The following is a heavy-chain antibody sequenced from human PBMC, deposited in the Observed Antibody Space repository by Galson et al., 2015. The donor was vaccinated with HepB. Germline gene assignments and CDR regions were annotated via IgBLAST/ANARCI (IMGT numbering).Heavy chain of an antibody. V-gene: IGHV3-30*03. CDR2: ISNDGTSK. CDR3: ATHLSVGAFDY. CDR1: GFTFNKYD. Sequence: SLRLSCAASGFTFNKYDMHWVRQAPGKGLEWVAVISNDGTSKYYADSVKGRFTISRDNSRNMLFLQMDSLRADDTAVYYCATHLSVGAFDYWGQGTLVSVSS. J-gene: IGHJ4*02. D-gene: IGHD1-26*01.